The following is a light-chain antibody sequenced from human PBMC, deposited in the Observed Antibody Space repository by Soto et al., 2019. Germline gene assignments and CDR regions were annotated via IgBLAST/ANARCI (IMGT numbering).Light chain of an antibody. CDR3: QQTFSTPIT. CDR2: AAS. J-gene: IGKJ5*01. CDR1: QTVRTY. V-gene: IGKV1-39*01. Sequence: DIQMTQSPSSLFASVGDRVTSSCRASQTVRTYLNWYQQRPGKAPTLLIYAASSLQSSVPPRFSGAGSETDFTLTINGLQPEDFATYYSQQTFSTPITFGQGTRLE.